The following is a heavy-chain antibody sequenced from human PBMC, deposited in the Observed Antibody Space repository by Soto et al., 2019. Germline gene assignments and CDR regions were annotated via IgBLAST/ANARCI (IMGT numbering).Heavy chain of an antibody. CDR2: IWYDGSAK. D-gene: IGHD5-12*01. J-gene: IGHJ4*02. Sequence: QVQLVESGGGVVQPGRSLRLSCAASGFTFSSYGMHWVRQAPGKGLEWVAVIWYDGSAKYYGDSVKGRFTISRDNSKNTLYLQMNILRAEDTAVYYCARDRNGYNSGPLDYWGQGNLVTVSS. CDR1: GFTFSSYG. V-gene: IGHV3-33*01. CDR3: ARDRNGYNSGPLDY.